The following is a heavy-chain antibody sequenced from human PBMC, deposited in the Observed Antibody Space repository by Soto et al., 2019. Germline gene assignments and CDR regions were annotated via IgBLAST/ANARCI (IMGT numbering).Heavy chain of an antibody. CDR1: GGSISSGGYS. Sequence: SETLSLTCAVSGGSISSGGYSWSWIRQPPGKGLEWIGYIYHSGSTYYNPSLKSRVTISVDRSKNQFSLKLSSVTAADTAVYYCARAVDPTYYFDYWGQGTLVTVSS. CDR3: ARAVDPTYYFDY. V-gene: IGHV4-30-2*01. J-gene: IGHJ4*02. D-gene: IGHD3-9*01. CDR2: IYHSGST.